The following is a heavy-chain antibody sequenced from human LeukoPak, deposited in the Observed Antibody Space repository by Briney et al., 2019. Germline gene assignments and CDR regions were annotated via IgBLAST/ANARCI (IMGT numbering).Heavy chain of an antibody. Sequence: ASVKVSRKVSGYTLTELSMHWVRQAPGKGLEWMGGFDPEDGETIYAQKFQGRVTMTEDTSTDTAYMELSSLRSEDTAVYYCATIDGHYDSSGYWGQGTLVIVSS. CDR1: GYTLTELS. CDR2: FDPEDGET. V-gene: IGHV1-24*01. J-gene: IGHJ4*02. D-gene: IGHD3-22*01. CDR3: ATIDGHYDSSGY.